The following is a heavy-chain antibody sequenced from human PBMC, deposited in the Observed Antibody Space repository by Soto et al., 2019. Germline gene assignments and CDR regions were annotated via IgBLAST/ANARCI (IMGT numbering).Heavy chain of an antibody. Sequence: QMQLQESGPGVVKPSETLSLTCTVSGASISTYYWTWIWQAPGKGLEWIGYLYYSGNTNYNPSLKSRVTMSVDTSKNHFYLTLTSATAADTAVYFCARGGSEGGLDVWGQGTTVAASS. V-gene: IGHV4-59*01. D-gene: IGHD3-10*01. CDR2: LYYSGNT. CDR3: ARGGSEGGLDV. CDR1: GASISTYY. J-gene: IGHJ6*02.